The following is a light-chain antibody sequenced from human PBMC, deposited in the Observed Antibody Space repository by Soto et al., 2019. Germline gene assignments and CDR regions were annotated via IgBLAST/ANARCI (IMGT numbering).Light chain of an antibody. CDR3: QQYSTYPRT. J-gene: IGKJ1*01. Sequence: DIQMTQSPSSLSASVGDRVTITCRASQCISNYLAWFQQKPGKPPRSLIYATSSLQSGVPSKFSGSGSGTDFTLTISSLQPEDFATYYCQQYSTYPRTFGQGTKVEIK. CDR2: ATS. CDR1: QCISNY. V-gene: IGKV1-16*02.